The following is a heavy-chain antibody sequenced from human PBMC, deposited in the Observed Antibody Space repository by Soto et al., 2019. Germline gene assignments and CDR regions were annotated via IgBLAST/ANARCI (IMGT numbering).Heavy chain of an antibody. CDR3: ARDAGGYSGYDPDY. J-gene: IGHJ4*02. CDR2: IIPIFGTA. Sequence: SVKVSCKASGVTFSGYAISWVRQAPGQGLEWVGGIIPIFGTANYAQKFQGRVTITADESTSTAYMELSSLRSEDTAVYYCARDAGGYSGYDPDYWGQGTLVTVSS. D-gene: IGHD5-12*01. CDR1: GVTFSGYA. V-gene: IGHV1-69*13.